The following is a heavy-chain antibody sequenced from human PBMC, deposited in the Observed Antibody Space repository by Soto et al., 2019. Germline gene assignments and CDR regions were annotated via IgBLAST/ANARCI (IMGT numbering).Heavy chain of an antibody. V-gene: IGHV4-39*01. CDR1: GGSISSSSYY. J-gene: IGHJ3*02. CDR2: IYYSGST. Sequence: SETLSLTCTVSGGSISSSSYYWGWIRQPPGKGLEWIGSIYYSGSTYYNPSLKSRVTISVDTSKNQFSLKLSSVTAADTAVYYCARPELGDKVALNAFDIWGQGTMVTVSS. D-gene: IGHD5-12*01. CDR3: ARPELGDKVALNAFDI.